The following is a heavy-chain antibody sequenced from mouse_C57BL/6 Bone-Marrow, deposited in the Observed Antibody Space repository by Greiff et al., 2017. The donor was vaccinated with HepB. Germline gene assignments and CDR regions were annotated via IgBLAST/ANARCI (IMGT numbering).Heavy chain of an antibody. Sequence: EVKLMESGPGLVKPSQTVFLTCTVTGISITTGNYRWSWIRQFPGNKLEWTGYIYYSGTITYNPSLTSRTTITTDTPKNQFFLEMNSLTAEDTATYYCARERLLPYAMDYWGQGTSVTVSS. V-gene: IGHV3-5*01. CDR1: GISITTGNYR. CDR3: ARERLLPYAMDY. CDR2: IYYSGTI. D-gene: IGHD2-3*01. J-gene: IGHJ4*01.